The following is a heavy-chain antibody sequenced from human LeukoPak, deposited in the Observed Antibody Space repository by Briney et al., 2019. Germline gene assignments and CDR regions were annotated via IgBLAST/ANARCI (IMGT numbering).Heavy chain of an antibody. V-gene: IGHV4/OR15-8*02. CDR3: SRESRPFCPFGY. D-gene: IGHD2-2*01. CDR2: ISLAGQT. Sequence: PSETLSLTCGVSGGSISGTNWWSWVRQPPGQGLEWIGEISLAGQTNYNPSLNGRVTVSLDKSSNQLSLHLTSVTAADTATYFCSRESRPFCPFGYWGQGTLVIVSS. CDR1: GGSISGTNW. J-gene: IGHJ4*02.